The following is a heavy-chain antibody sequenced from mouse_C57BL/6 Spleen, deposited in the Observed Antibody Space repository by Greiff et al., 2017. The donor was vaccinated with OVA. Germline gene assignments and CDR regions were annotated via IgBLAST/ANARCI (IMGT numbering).Heavy chain of an antibody. D-gene: IGHD2-2*01. CDR3: ARKVYYGYERFAMDY. Sequence: QVQLQQPGAELVKPGASVKLSCKASGYTFTSYWMQWVKQRPGQGLEWIGEIDPSDSYTNYTQKFKGKATLTVDTSSSTAYMQLSSRTSEDSAVYYCARKVYYGYERFAMDYWGQGTSVTVSS. J-gene: IGHJ4*01. V-gene: IGHV1-50*01. CDR2: IDPSDSYT. CDR1: GYTFTSYW.